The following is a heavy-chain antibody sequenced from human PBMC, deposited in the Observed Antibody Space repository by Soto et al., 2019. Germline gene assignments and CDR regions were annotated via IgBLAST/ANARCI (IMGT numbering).Heavy chain of an antibody. CDR3: ARVNYGDYYYGMDV. V-gene: IGHV4-59*01. J-gene: IGHJ6*02. Sequence: SETLSLTCTVSGGSINYSYWTWIRQPPGKGLEWIGYISYTGSANYNASLKSRLTISVDTSKNQFSLKLSSVTAADTALYYCARVNYGDYYYGMDVWGQGTTVTVSS. D-gene: IGHD4-17*01. CDR1: GGSINYSY. CDR2: ISYTGSA.